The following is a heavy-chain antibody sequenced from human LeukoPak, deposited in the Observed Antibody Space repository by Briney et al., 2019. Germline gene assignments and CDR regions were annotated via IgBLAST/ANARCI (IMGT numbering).Heavy chain of an antibody. V-gene: IGHV3-23*01. CDR1: GFTFSSYA. CDR2: ISGSGGST. J-gene: IGHJ4*02. D-gene: IGHD6-13*01. CDR3: AKDRAAAADY. Sequence: GGSLRLSCAASGFTFSSYAMSGVRQAPRKGLEWVSAISGSGGSTYYADPVKGRFTISRDNSKNTLDLQMNSLRAGDTAVYYCAKDRAAAADYWGQGTLVSVPS.